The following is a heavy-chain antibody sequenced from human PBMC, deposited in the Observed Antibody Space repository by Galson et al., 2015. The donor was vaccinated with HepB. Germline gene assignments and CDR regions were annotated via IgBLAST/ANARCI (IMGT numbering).Heavy chain of an antibody. J-gene: IGHJ4*02. CDR3: VRDVDPFLGVAAAGWFEN. D-gene: IGHD6-13*01. V-gene: IGHV3-9*01. CDR1: GFTFGDYA. Sequence: SLRLSCATSGFTFGDYAMHWVRQAPGKGLEWVSGISWNSGHSAYLDSVKGRFTISRDSAKNSLYLQLNSLTSEDTALYFCVRDVDPFLGVAAAGWFENWGQGTPVTVSS. CDR2: ISWNSGHS.